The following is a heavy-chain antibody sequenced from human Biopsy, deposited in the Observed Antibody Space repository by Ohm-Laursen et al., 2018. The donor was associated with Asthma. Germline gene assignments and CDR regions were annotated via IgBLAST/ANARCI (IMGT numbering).Heavy chain of an antibody. J-gene: IGHJ4*02. CDR3: ASDFPKDYVRYNFQF. Sequence: EASVKVSCKISGYSLTDLSMHWVRQAPGQGPEWMGGHDHEEGGTVNARRFQGRVTMTEDTSTDTAYMELSSLSSDGTAVYYCASDFPKDYVRYNFQFWGQGTLVTVSS. D-gene: IGHD4-17*01. CDR1: GYSLTDLS. CDR2: HDHEEGGT. V-gene: IGHV1-24*01.